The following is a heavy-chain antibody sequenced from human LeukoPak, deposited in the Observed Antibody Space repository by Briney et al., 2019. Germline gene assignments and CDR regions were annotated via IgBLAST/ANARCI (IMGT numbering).Heavy chain of an antibody. Sequence: ASVKVSCKASGYTFTSYDINWVRQATGQGLEWMGWMNPNSGNTGYAQKFQGRVTMTRNTSISTAYMELSSLRSEDTAVYYCARERGIAARQRRGWFDPWGQGTLVTVSS. CDR1: GYTFTSYD. V-gene: IGHV1-8*01. J-gene: IGHJ5*02. CDR3: ARERGIAARQRRGWFDP. CDR2: MNPNSGNT. D-gene: IGHD6-6*01.